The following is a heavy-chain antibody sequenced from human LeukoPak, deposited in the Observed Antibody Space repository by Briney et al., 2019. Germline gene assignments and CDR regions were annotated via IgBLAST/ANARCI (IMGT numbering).Heavy chain of an antibody. D-gene: IGHD3-22*01. CDR1: GFTFSSYA. V-gene: IGHV3-23*01. J-gene: IGHJ3*02. CDR3: AKGRPSYYYDSSGTHAFDI. CDR2: ISGSGGST. Sequence: PGGPLRLSCAASGFTFSSYAMSWVRQAPGKGLEWVSAISGSGGSTYYADSVKGRFTISRDNSKNTLYLQMNSLRAEDTAVYYCAKGRPSYYYDSSGTHAFDIWGQGTMVTVSS.